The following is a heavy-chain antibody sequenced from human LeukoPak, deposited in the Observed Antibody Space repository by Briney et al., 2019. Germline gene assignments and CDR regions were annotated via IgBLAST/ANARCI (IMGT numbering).Heavy chain of an antibody. CDR3: AKVMRRNDACDI. V-gene: IGHV4-30-4*01. CDR1: AGSIGSGYYY. D-gene: IGHD6-25*01. CDR2: IYYSGST. J-gene: IGHJ3*02. Sequence: SETMSLTRIVSAGSIGSGYYYWNWTRQPPGKGLDLFGYIYYSGSTYYNLSLKSQVTISVDTSKNQCSLGLSSVTAGDTAVYFCAKVMRRNDACDILGQGAKVTVPS.